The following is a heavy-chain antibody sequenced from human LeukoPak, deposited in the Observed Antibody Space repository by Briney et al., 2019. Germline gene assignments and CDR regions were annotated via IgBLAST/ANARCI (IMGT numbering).Heavy chain of an antibody. V-gene: IGHV3-74*01. J-gene: IGHJ1*01. CDR2: IKSDGST. Sequence: GGSLRLSCAASGFTFSSYWMHWVRQAPGKGLVWVSRIKSDGSTRYADSVKGRFTISRDSAKNTVSLQMTSLRAEDTGVYYCARAPSEIGGYYPEYFRRWGQGTLVIVSS. D-gene: IGHD3-22*01. CDR1: GFTFSSYW. CDR3: ARAPSEIGGYYPEYFRR.